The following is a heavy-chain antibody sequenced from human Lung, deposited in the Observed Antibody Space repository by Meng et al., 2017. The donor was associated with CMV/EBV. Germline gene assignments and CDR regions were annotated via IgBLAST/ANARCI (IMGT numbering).Heavy chain of an antibody. J-gene: IGHJ1*01. D-gene: IGHD2-15*01. CDR1: GHTFSWHG. CDR2: IRDNNDNL. Sequence: QGQVVPSGAEGKKPGTSVKVSCEASGHTFSWHGINLVRQAPGQGLEWMGWIRDNNDNLKYAQKFQGRVTMTSDTSTQTVYMELRNLRSDDTAVYYCARAPPEVALEYFQYWGQGTLVTVSS. V-gene: IGHV1-18*01. CDR3: ARAPPEVALEYFQY.